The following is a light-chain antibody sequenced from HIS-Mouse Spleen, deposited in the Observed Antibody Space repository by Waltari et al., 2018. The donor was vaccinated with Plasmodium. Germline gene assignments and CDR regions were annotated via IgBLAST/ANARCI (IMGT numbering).Light chain of an antibody. Sequence: EIVLTQSPATLSLSPGERATLSCSASQSVRSYLAWYQQKPGQAPRLLIYDASNRATGIPARFSGSGSGTDFTLTISSLEPEDFALYYCQQRSNWPPTFGQGTRLEIK. CDR2: DAS. CDR3: QQRSNWPPT. CDR1: QSVRSY. V-gene: IGKV3-11*01. J-gene: IGKJ5*01.